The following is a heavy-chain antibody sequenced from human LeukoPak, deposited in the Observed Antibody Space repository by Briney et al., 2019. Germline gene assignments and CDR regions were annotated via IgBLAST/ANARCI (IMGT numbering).Heavy chain of an antibody. CDR1: GGSISSNAYY. CDR3: AYSGSYGHLGY. D-gene: IGHD1-26*01. J-gene: IGHJ4*02. Sequence: SETLSLTCTVSGGSISSNAYYWAWIRQPPGKGLEWIGSIYSSVSTYYNPSLKSRVIISVDTSKNQFSLRLSSVTAADTALYYCAYSGSYGHLGYWGQGIPVTVSS. V-gene: IGHV4-39*01. CDR2: IYSSVST.